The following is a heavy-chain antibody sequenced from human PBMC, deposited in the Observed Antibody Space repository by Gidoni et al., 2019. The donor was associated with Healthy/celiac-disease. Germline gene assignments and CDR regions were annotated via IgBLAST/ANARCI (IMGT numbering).Heavy chain of an antibody. V-gene: IGHV1-46*01. Sequence: QVQLVQSGAAVKKPGASVKVSCKASGYTFTSYYMNWVRQAPGQGLEWMGIINPSGGSTSYAQKFQGRVTMTRDTSTSTVYMELSSLRYEDTAVYYCARGGGDGYNSKVFDYWGQGTLVTVSS. CDR1: GYTFTSYY. CDR3: ARGGGDGYNSKVFDY. J-gene: IGHJ4*02. CDR2: INPSGGST. D-gene: IGHD5-12*01.